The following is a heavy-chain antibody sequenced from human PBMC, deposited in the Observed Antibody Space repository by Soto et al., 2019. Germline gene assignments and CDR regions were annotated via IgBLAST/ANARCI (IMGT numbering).Heavy chain of an antibody. CDR3: ARRGYTIFGVVIDPDYYYYGMDV. Sequence: PGESLKISCKVSGYKFTTYWIGWVRQMPGKGLEWMGVIYPGDSDTRYGPSFQGQVTISADKSISTAYLQWDSLRASDTAMYYCARRGYTIFGVVIDPDYYYYGMDVWGQGTTVTVSS. CDR2: IYPGDSDT. D-gene: IGHD3-3*01. CDR1: GYKFTTYW. J-gene: IGHJ6*02. V-gene: IGHV5-51*01.